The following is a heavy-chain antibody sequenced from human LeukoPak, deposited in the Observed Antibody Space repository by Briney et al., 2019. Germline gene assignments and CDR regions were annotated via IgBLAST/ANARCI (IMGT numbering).Heavy chain of an antibody. CDR1: GFTFSTYW. V-gene: IGHV3-7*01. CDR2: IKQDGSEK. J-gene: IGHJ4*02. Sequence: PGGSLRLSCAASGFTFSTYWMGWVRQAPGKGLEWVANIKQDGSEKYYVDSVKGRFTISRDNAKNSLYLQMSTLRPEDTAVYYCARERQNKDFWSGGDYWGQGTLVTVSS. D-gene: IGHD3-3*01. CDR3: ARERQNKDFWSGGDY.